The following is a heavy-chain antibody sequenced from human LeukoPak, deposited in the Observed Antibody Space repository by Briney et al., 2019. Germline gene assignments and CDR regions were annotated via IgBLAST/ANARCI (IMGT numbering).Heavy chain of an antibody. CDR2: IKEDGSEN. V-gene: IGHV3-7*03. Sequence: PGGSLRLSCTASGFTFSMYWMSWVGQAPGKGLEWVANIKEDGSENYYVDSVKGRFTISRDNAKNSLYLQMSSLRAEDTAVYYCARGVDTLLWFGELLSPGEFDHWGQGTLVTVSS. CDR1: GFTFSMYW. D-gene: IGHD3-10*01. CDR3: ARGVDTLLWFGELLSPGEFDH. J-gene: IGHJ4*02.